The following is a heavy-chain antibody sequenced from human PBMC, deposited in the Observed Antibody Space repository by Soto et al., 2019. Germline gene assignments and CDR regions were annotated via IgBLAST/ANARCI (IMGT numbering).Heavy chain of an antibody. V-gene: IGHV4-39*07. CDR2: IYYSGST. D-gene: IGHD3-3*01. J-gene: IGHJ5*02. Sequence: SETLSLTCTVSGGSISSSSYYWGWIRQPPGKGLEWIGSIYYSGSTYYNPSLKSRVTISVDTSKNQFSLKLSSVTAADTAVYYCAREVGFTIFGVVPHRWFDPWGQGTLVTVSS. CDR1: GGSISSSSYY. CDR3: AREVGFTIFGVVPHRWFDP.